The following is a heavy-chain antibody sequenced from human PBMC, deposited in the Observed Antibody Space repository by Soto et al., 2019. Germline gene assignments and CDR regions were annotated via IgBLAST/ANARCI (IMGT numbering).Heavy chain of an antibody. Sequence: QLQLQESGPGLVKPSETLSLTCTVSGGSISSSSYYWGWIRQPPGKGLEWIGSIYYSGSTYYNPSLKSRVTISVDTSKNQFSLKLSSVTAADTAVYYCARVIAARHPPYYYGMDVWGQGTTVTVSS. CDR2: IYYSGST. CDR3: ARVIAARHPPYYYGMDV. V-gene: IGHV4-39*01. CDR1: GGSISSSSYY. J-gene: IGHJ6*02. D-gene: IGHD6-6*01.